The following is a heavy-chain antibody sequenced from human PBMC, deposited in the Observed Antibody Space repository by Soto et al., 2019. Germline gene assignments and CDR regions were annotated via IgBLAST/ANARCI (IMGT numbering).Heavy chain of an antibody. CDR2: ISGSGGST. D-gene: IGHD5-18*01. J-gene: IGHJ4*02. V-gene: IGHV3-23*01. CDR3: AKRPVQLWLTDY. Sequence: GGSLRLSCAASGFTFSSYAMSWVRQAPGKGLGWVSAISGSGGSTYYADSVKGRFTIFRDNSKNTLYLQMNSLRAEDTAVYYCAKRPVQLWLTDYWGQGTLVTVSS. CDR1: GFTFSSYA.